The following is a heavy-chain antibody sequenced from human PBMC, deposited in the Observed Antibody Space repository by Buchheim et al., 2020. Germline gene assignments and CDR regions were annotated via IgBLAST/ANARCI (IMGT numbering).Heavy chain of an antibody. CDR1: GFALSSYG. Sequence: QAQLVASGGGVVQPGGSLRLSCAASGFALSSYGIHWVRQAPGKGLEWVTGIWFDGRDQYYADSVKGRFTISRDNSKNTLHLQMNSLRVEDTAMYYCARVIVARYYYYYGMDVWGQGTT. CDR2: IWFDGRDQ. J-gene: IGHJ6*02. CDR3: ARVIVARYYYYYGMDV. V-gene: IGHV3-33*01. D-gene: IGHD2-15*01.